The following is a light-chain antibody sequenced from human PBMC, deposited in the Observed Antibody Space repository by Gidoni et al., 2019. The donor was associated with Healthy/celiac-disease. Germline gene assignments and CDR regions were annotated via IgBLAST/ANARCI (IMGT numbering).Light chain of an antibody. J-gene: IGKJ3*01. CDR1: QSVSSY. CDR2: DAS. V-gene: IGKV3-11*01. CDR3: QQRSNWLT. Sequence: EIVLTQSPATLSLSPGESATLSCRASQSVSSYLAWYQQKPGQAPRLLIYDASNRATGIPARFSGRGAGTDFTLNISSLEHEDFAVYYCQQRSNWLTFGPGTKVDIK.